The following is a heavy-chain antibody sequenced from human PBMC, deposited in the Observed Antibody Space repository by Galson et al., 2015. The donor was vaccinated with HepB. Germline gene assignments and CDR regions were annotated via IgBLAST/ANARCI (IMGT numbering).Heavy chain of an antibody. J-gene: IGHJ2*01. D-gene: IGHD2-21*01. CDR1: GFTFSSYW. CDR2: INSDASST. V-gene: IGHV3-74*01. Sequence: SLRLSCAASGFTFSSYWMHWVRQAPGKGLVWVSRINSDASSTSYADSVKGRFTISRDNAKNTLYLQMNSLRAEDTAVYYCAREGEDWYFDLWGRGTLVTVSS. CDR3: AREGEDWYFDL.